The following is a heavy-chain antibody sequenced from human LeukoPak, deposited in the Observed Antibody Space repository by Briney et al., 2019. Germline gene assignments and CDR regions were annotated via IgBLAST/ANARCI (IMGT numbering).Heavy chain of an antibody. CDR1: GGTFSSYA. CDR3: VAPYSSGWYPIGY. V-gene: IGHV1-69*13. CDR2: IIPIFGTA. D-gene: IGHD6-19*01. Sequence: SVKVSCKASGGTFSSYAISWVRQAPGQGLEWMGGIIPIFGTANYAQKFQGRVTITADESTSTAYMELSSLRSEDTAVYYCVAPYSSGWYPIGYWGQGTLVTVSS. J-gene: IGHJ4*02.